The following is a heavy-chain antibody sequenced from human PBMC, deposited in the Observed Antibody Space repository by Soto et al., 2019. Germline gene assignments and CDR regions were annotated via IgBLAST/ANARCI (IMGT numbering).Heavy chain of an antibody. D-gene: IGHD3-22*01. Sequence: GGSLRLSCAASGFAFSTFAMTWVRQAPGKGLEWVAAISVSGNNAYYADSVKGRFTISRDNSQNSVFLQMSSLRADDTAVYYCARDQLRPGILYSLGVLLPEYGLWGQGTLVTVS. J-gene: IGHJ4*02. CDR3: ARDQLRPGILYSLGVLLPEYGL. V-gene: IGHV3-23*01. CDR2: ISVSGNNA. CDR1: GFAFSTFA.